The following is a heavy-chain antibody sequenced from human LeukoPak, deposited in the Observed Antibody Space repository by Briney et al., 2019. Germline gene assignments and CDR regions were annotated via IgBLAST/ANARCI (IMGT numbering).Heavy chain of an antibody. Sequence: SETLSLTCTVSGDSITTYYWSWIRQPPGKGLEWIGYIFQSGTTKYNPSLKSRVTILSDVSKNHFSLNLTSVTTADTAVYYCARDSWGRFDYWGQGTLVAVSS. D-gene: IGHD7-27*01. CDR2: IFQSGTT. CDR3: ARDSWGRFDY. V-gene: IGHV4-59*01. J-gene: IGHJ4*02. CDR1: GDSITTYY.